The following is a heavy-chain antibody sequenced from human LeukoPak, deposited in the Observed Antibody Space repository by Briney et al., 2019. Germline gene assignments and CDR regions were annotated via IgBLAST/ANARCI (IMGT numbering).Heavy chain of an antibody. Sequence: SQTLSLTCTVSGGSISSGDYYWSWIRQPPGKGLEWIGYIYYSGSTYYNPSLKSRVTISVDTSKNQFSLKLSSVTAADTTVYYCARGGYYDFWSGFFAPYYFDYWGQGTLVTVSS. CDR3: ARGGYYDFWSGFFAPYYFDY. CDR2: IYYSGST. CDR1: GGSISSGDYY. J-gene: IGHJ4*02. D-gene: IGHD3-3*01. V-gene: IGHV4-30-4*01.